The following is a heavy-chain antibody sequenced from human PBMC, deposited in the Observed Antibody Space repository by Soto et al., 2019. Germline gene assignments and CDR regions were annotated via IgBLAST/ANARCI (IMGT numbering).Heavy chain of an antibody. V-gene: IGHV4-39*01. Sequence: SETLSLTCSVSGDSISTNGNYWGWIRQPPGKGLQWIGNVYWTGSTFSHPSLTSRVFISVDTSKNEFSLRLTSVTSSATAFYYCARSHYTYGLLFDYWGPGTLVTVSS. CDR3: ARSHYTYGLLFDY. CDR1: GDSISTNGNY. D-gene: IGHD2-8*01. CDR2: VYWTGST. J-gene: IGHJ4*02.